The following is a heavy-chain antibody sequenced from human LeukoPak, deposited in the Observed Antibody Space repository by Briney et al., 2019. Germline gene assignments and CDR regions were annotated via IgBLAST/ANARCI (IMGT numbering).Heavy chain of an antibody. CDR3: ARSPSSSGYAFDY. CDR1: RYTFTGYY. V-gene: IGHV1-2*02. J-gene: IGHJ4*02. CDR2: INPNSGGT. D-gene: IGHD3-22*01. Sequence: ASVKVSCKASRYTFTGYYMHWVRQAPGQGLEWMGWINPNSGGTNYAQKSQGRVTMTRDTSISTAYMELSRLRSDDTAVYYCARSPSSSGYAFDYWGQGTLVTVSS.